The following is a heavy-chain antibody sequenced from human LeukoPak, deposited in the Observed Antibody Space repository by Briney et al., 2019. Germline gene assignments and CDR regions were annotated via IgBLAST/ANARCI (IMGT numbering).Heavy chain of an antibody. CDR3: ARDKSGYDLFDY. J-gene: IGHJ4*02. Sequence: ASVKVSCKASGYTFTGYYMHWVRQAPGQGLAWMGWINPNSGGTNYAQKFQGRVTMTRDTSISTAYMELSRLRSDDTAVYYCARDKSGYDLFDYWGQGTLVTVSS. V-gene: IGHV1-2*02. D-gene: IGHD5-12*01. CDR1: GYTFTGYY. CDR2: INPNSGGT.